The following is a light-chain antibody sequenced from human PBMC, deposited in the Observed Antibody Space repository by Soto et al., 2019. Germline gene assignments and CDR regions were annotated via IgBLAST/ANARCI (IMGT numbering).Light chain of an antibody. CDR2: GAS. V-gene: IGKV3-15*01. CDR1: QSVSSN. Sequence: EIVMTQSPATLSVSPGERATLSCRASQSVSSNLAWYQQKPGQAPSLLIYGASTRATGIPARFSGSGSGTEFTLTISSQQSEDFAVYYCQQYHDWPWTFGQGTKVEIK. J-gene: IGKJ1*01. CDR3: QQYHDWPWT.